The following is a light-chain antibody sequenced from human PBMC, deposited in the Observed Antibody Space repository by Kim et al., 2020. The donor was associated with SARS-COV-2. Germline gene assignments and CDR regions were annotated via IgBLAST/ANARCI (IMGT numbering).Light chain of an antibody. CDR1: SSNIGSNP. V-gene: IGLV1-44*01. CDR3: ATWDDSLNGGV. CDR2: GDN. Sequence: QSVLTQPPSASGTPGQRVTISCSGSSSNIGSNPVNWFQHLPGTAPRLLIYGDNQRPSGVPDRFSASKSGTSASLAISGLQSEDETYYYCATWDDSLNGGVFGGGTRLT. J-gene: IGLJ3*02.